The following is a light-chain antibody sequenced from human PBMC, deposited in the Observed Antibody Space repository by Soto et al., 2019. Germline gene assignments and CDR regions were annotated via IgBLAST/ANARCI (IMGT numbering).Light chain of an antibody. V-gene: IGKV3-20*01. J-gene: IGKJ4*01. CDR2: GAS. Sequence: EIVLTQSPGTLSLSPGERATLSCRASQSVSSSYLAWYQRKPGQAPRLLIYGASSRATGIPARFRGSGSGTEFTLTISSLQSEDFAVYYCQQYNSWPLTFGGGTKVDIK. CDR3: QQYNSWPLT. CDR1: QSVSSSY.